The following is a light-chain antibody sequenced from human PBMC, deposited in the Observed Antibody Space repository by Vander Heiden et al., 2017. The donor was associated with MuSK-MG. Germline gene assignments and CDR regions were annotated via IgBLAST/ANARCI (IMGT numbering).Light chain of an antibody. J-gene: IGKJ4*01. V-gene: IGKV1-12*01. CDR3: QQANSFPLT. CDR1: QGISSC. CDR2: AAS. Sequence: DIQMTQSPSSVSASVGDRVTITCRASQGISSCLAWYQQKPGKAPKLLIYAASSLQSGVPSRFSGSGSGTDFTLTISSLHPEDFATYYCQQANSFPLTLGGGTKVEIK.